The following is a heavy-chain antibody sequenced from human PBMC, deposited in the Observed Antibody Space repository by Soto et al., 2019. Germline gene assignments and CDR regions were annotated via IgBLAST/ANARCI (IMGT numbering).Heavy chain of an antibody. CDR2: ISSSSSTI. D-gene: IGHD4-17*01. J-gene: IGHJ2*01. CDR1: GCTFISYS. Sequence: GGSLRLSCAASGCTFISYSMNWVRQAPGKGLEWVSYISSSSSTIYYADSVKGRFTISRDNAKNSLYLQMNSLRDEDTAVYYCARDSLPDYGDYPDLYWYFDLWGRGTLVTVSS. V-gene: IGHV3-48*02. CDR3: ARDSLPDYGDYPDLYWYFDL.